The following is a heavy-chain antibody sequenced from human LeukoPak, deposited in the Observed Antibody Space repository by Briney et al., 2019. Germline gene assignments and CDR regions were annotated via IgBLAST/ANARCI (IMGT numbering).Heavy chain of an antibody. D-gene: IGHD6-19*01. CDR3: ARDRPYTGGWRGFDY. V-gene: IGHV1-69*13. CDR1: GGTFSRYA. J-gene: IGHJ4*02. CDR2: IIPMFGIA. Sequence: SVKVSCKASGGTFSRYAISWVRQAPGQGLEWMGRIIPMFGIANYAQKFQGRVTITADESTSTAYMELSSLRSEDTAVYYCARDRPYTGGWRGFDYWGQGTLVTVSS.